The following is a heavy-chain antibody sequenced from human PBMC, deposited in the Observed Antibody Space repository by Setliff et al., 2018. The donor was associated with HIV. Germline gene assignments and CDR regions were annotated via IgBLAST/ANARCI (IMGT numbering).Heavy chain of an antibody. CDR2: IYYSGST. Sequence: SETLSLTCTVSGGSISDSRYYWGWIRQPPGKGLEWIGYIYYSGSTDYNPSLKSRVTISVDTSKNQVSLKLNSVTAADTAVYYCARGGGGYYYVGAVDIWGQGTLVTISS. CDR1: GGSISDSRYY. V-gene: IGHV4-39*07. CDR3: ARGGGGYYYVGAVDI. D-gene: IGHD3-22*01. J-gene: IGHJ3*02.